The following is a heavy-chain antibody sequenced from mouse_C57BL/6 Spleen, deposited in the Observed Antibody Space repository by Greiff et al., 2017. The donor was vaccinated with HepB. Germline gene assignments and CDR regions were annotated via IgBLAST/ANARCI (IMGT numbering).Heavy chain of an antibody. V-gene: IGHV1-4*01. CDR2: INPSSGYT. J-gene: IGHJ4*01. CDR3: ARFMELGRAMDY. Sequence: VQLQESGAELARPGASVKMSCKASGYTFTSYTMHWVKQRPGQGLAWIGYINPSSGYTKYNQKFKDKATLTADKSSSTAYMQLSSLTSEDSAGYYCARFMELGRAMDYWGQGTSVTVSS. D-gene: IGHD4-1*01. CDR1: GYTFTSYT.